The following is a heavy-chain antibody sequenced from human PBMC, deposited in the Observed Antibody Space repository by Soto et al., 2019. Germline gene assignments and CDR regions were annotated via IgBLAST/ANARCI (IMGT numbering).Heavy chain of an antibody. J-gene: IGHJ4*02. D-gene: IGHD2-2*02. V-gene: IGHV3-23*01. CDR2: ISGSGGST. CDR1: GFTFSTYA. CDR3: ARGLGYCSSTSCYIRFDY. Sequence: GGSLRLFCAASGFTFSTYAMSWVRQAPGKGLEWVSAISGSGGSTYYADPVKGQFTISRDNSKNTLYLQMNSLRAEDTAVHYCARGLGYCSSTSCYIRFDYWGQGTLVTVSS.